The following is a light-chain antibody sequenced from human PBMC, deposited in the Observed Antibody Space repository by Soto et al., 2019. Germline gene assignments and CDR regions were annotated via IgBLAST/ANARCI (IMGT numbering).Light chain of an antibody. CDR1: QSVSSSY. CDR3: QQYCSSPFT. J-gene: IGKJ4*01. Sequence: EMVLTRSPANLSLYPGERATLSCMASQSVSSSYLAWYQQKPGQAPRLLISGVSSRATGIPDRFSGSGSGTDFTLTISRLEHEDFAVYYCQQYCSSPFTCGGGPKVDIK. CDR2: GVS. V-gene: IGKV3-20*01.